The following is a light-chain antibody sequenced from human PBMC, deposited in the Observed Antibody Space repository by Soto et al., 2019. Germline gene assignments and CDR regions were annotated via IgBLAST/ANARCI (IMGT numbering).Light chain of an antibody. Sequence: EIVLTQSPGTLSLSPGDRATLSCEASQSVNNNYLAWYQHKPGQAPRLLIYGASSRATGIPDRLSGSGSGTDFSLTSRRLAPEEFAVYYCQQYDTSLPYTFGGGTKVEIK. CDR1: QSVNNNY. CDR3: QQYDTSLPYT. J-gene: IGKJ4*01. CDR2: GAS. V-gene: IGKV3-20*01.